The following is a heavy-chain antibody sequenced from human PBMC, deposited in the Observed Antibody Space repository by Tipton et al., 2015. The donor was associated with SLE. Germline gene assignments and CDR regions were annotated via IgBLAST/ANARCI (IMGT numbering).Heavy chain of an antibody. CDR1: GFTFSTYA. D-gene: IGHD3-10*01. Sequence: SLRLSCVASGFTFSTYAMHWVRQAPGKGLEWVALISYDGSNKYHADSVKGRFTISRDNSKNTLYLQMTSLRAEDTAVYYCARRVGSYYGMDVWGQGTTVPVSS. J-gene: IGHJ6*02. CDR2: ISYDGSNK. V-gene: IGHV3-30*04. CDR3: ARRVGSYYGMDV.